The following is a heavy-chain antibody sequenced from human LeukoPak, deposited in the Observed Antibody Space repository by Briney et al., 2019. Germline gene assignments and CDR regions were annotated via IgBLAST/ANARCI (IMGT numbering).Heavy chain of an antibody. D-gene: IGHD6-13*01. J-gene: IGHJ5*02. CDR2: MNPNSGKS. CDR3: ARGYTASWSNWFDP. Sequence: ASVKVSCKASGYTFTSYDINWVGQAAGQGLEWMGGMNPNSGKSGYAQMLQGRVTMSRNTSITTATPELSSLRSEDTAVYYCARGYTASWSNWFDPWGQGTLVTVSS. V-gene: IGHV1-8*01. CDR1: GYTFTSYD.